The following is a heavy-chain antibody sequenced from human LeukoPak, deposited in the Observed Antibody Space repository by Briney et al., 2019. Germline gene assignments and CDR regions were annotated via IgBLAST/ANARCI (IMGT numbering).Heavy chain of an antibody. D-gene: IGHD1-14*01. J-gene: IGHJ4*02. V-gene: IGHV3-33*01. CDR1: GFTFGGYG. Sequence: GSLILSCAGSGFTFGGYGMHWFRQPPGKGLEWVAVIAYDGSRAFYADSVKGRFTISRDNSKNTMSVQMDDLRAEDTAVYYCTRYNNDHFDYWGQGTLVTVSS. CDR3: TRYNNDHFDY. CDR2: IAYDGSRA.